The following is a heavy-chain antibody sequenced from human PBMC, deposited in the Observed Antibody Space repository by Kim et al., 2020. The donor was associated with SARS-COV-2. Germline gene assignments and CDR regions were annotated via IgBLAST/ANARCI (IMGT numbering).Heavy chain of an antibody. V-gene: IGHV4-61*01. CDR3: ARVQARLYTRYYWYFDL. CDR1: GGSVSSGSYY. Sequence: SETLSLTCTVSGGSVSSGSYYWSWIRQPPGKGLEWIGYIYYSGSTNYNPSLKSRVTISVDTSKNQFSLKLSSVTAADTAVYYCARVQARLYTRYYWYFDLWGRGTLVTVSS. CDR2: IYYSGST. D-gene: IGHD3-16*01. J-gene: IGHJ2*01.